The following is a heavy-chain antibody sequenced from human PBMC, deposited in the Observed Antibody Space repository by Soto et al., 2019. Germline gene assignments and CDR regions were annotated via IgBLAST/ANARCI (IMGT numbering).Heavy chain of an antibody. J-gene: IGHJ3*02. CDR2: IYSTVST. CDR3: ARLPYYDTPPVTFDI. V-gene: IGHV4-39*01. CDR1: SGSISSSLYY. Sequence: SETLSLTCSVSSGSISSSLYYWGWIRQPPGKGLEWIGTIYSTVSTHYNPSLKSRVTISVDTSKNQFSLKLNSVTAADTAVYYCARLPYYDTPPVTFDIWGQGARVTVS. D-gene: IGHD3-22*01.